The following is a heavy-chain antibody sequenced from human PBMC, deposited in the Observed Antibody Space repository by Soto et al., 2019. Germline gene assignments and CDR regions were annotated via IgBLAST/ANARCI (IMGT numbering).Heavy chain of an antibody. Sequence: GGSLRLSCAVSGFRFRDYWMSWVRQATWKGLEWVDNIKQDESDKYYVDSVKGRFTISRDNAKNALYRQMSSLRVEDTAVYYCAAYCYTMTCTHFHGYSWGQGTQVTVTS. D-gene: IGHD3-16*02. CDR1: GFRFRDYW. CDR2: IKQDESDK. V-gene: IGHV3-7*03. J-gene: IGHJ5*02. CDR3: AAYCYTMTCTHFHGYS.